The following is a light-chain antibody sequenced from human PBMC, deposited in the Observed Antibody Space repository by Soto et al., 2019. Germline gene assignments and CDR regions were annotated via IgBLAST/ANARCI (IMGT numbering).Light chain of an antibody. Sequence: QSALTQPRSVSGSPGQSVTISCTGISSYVGPYNYVSWYQQHPGKAPKLMIFDVNRRPSGVPDRFSGSKSGNTASLTISGLQAGDEADYYCCSDAGHYNYVFGTGTKVTVL. V-gene: IGLV2-11*01. CDR2: DVN. J-gene: IGLJ1*01. CDR1: SSYVGPYNY. CDR3: CSDAGHYNYV.